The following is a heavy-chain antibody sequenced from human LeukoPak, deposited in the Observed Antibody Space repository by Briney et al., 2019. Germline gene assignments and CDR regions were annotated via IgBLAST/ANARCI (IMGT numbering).Heavy chain of an antibody. J-gene: IGHJ6*03. Sequence: SETLSLTCAVYGGSFSGYYWSWIRQPPGKGLEWIGDINQSGSTNYNPSLKSRVTISVDTSKNQFSLKLSSVTAADTAVYYCARVRCSGGSCYWGYYYMDVWGKGTTVTVSS. CDR2: INQSGST. D-gene: IGHD2-15*01. CDR1: GGSFSGYY. V-gene: IGHV4-34*01. CDR3: ARVRCSGGSCYWGYYYMDV.